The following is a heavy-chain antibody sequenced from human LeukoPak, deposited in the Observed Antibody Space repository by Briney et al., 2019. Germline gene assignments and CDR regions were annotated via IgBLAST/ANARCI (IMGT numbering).Heavy chain of an antibody. CDR3: ARRGYTFDY. V-gene: IGHV3-7*01. J-gene: IGHJ4*02. D-gene: IGHD5-24*01. CDR1: EFIFSNYW. Sequence: GGSLRLSCAASEFIFSNYWMSWVRQAPGKGPEWVANIKPDGSEKNYVDSVRGRFTISRDNAKSSVFLQMNSLRAEDTAVYYCARRGYTFDYWGLGTLVTVSS. CDR2: IKPDGSEK.